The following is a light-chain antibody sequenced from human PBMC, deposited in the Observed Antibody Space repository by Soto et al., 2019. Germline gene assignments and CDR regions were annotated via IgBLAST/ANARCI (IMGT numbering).Light chain of an antibody. CDR1: HDINNF. CDR2: AAS. V-gene: IGKV1-27*01. CDR3: QNYNSVPYT. Sequence: EIQLTQSPSSLSASVGDRVTIACRASHDINNFLAWFQQRPGKVPELLVYAASSLKSGVPSRFSGSGSGTDFTLTIDGLQPEDFATYFCQNYNSVPYTFGQGTKLEIK. J-gene: IGKJ2*01.